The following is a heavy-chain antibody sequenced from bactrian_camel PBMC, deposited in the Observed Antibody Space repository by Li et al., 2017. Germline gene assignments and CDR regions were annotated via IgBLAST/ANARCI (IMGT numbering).Heavy chain of an antibody. CDR3: AAASPWCVVTMVEYEYTD. V-gene: IGHV3S53*01. CDR2: IDTDGIT. CDR1: GATFSC. J-gene: IGHJ4*01. D-gene: IGHD4*01. Sequence: HVQLVESGGGSVEAGGSLNLSCTASGATFSCMGWFRRAPGKEREGVAAIDTDGITTYADSVKGRFTISRDNAKNALYLQMNSLKPVDTAVYYCAAASPWCVVTMVEYEYTDWGQGTQVTVS.